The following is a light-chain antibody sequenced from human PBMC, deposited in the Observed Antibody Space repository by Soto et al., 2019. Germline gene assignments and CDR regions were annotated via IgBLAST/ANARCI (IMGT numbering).Light chain of an antibody. Sequence: QSALTQPASVSGSPGQSITMSCTGTSSDVGGHDYVSWYQQHPGKAPKLMIYEVSNRPSGVSNRFSGSKSGDTASLTISGLQAEDEADYYCSSYSSSSTPYVFGTGTKVTVL. CDR1: SSDVGGHDY. CDR3: SSYSSSSTPYV. CDR2: EVS. J-gene: IGLJ1*01. V-gene: IGLV2-14*01.